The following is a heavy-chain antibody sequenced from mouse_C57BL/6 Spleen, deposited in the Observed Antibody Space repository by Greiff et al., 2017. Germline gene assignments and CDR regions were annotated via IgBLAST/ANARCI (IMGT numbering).Heavy chain of an antibody. J-gene: IGHJ1*03. CDR3: ARSPLGSPYWYLDV. CDR1: GYSFTDYN. V-gene: IGHV1-39*01. Sequence: VQLKQSGPELVKPGASVKISCKASGYSFTDYNMNWVKQSNGKSLEWIGVINPNYGTTSYNQKFKGKATLTVDQSSSTAYMQLNSMTSEDSAVYYCARSPLGSPYWYLDVWGTGTTVTVSS. CDR2: INPNYGTT. D-gene: IGHD1-1*01.